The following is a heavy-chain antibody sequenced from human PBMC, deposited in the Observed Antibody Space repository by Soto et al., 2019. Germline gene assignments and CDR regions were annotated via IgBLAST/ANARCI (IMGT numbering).Heavy chain of an antibody. J-gene: IGHJ4*02. Sequence: QLQLQESGPGLVRPSGTLSLTCAVSGGFTSTNNWWSWVRQPPGKGLEWIGDAYHSGSTEYNPSLKSRVCISVDKSKIQISLKLTSATAADTAVYYCARSPPSSYYGGSGTFDYWGQGTLVTVSS. CDR3: ARSPPSSYYGGSGTFDY. D-gene: IGHD3-10*01. V-gene: IGHV4-4*02. CDR2: AYHSGST. CDR1: GGFTSTNNW.